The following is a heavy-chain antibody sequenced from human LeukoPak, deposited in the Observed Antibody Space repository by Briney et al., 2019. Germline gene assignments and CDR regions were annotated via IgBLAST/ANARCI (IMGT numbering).Heavy chain of an antibody. CDR3: AKGLRYFDWLFDY. D-gene: IGHD3-9*01. CDR2: ISGSGGST. Sequence: GGSLRLSCAASGFTFSTYAISWVRQAPGKGLEWVSAISGSGGSTYYADSVKSRFTISRDNSKNTLHLQMNSLRGEDTAVYYCAKGLRYFDWLFDYWGQGTLVTVSS. CDR1: GFTFSTYA. V-gene: IGHV3-23*01. J-gene: IGHJ4*02.